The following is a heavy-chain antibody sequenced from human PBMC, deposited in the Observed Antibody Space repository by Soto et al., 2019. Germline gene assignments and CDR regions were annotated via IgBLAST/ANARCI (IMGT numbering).Heavy chain of an antibody. J-gene: IGHJ4*02. D-gene: IGHD3-22*01. CDR1: GGSISSGDYY. CDR3: AREQNDSSGCKFDY. V-gene: IGHV4-30-4*01. Sequence: SETLSLTCTVSGGSISSGDYYWSWIRQPPGKGLEWIGYIYYSGSTYYNPSLKSRVTISVDTSKNQFSLKLSSVTAADTAVYYCAREQNDSSGCKFDYWGQGTLVTVSS. CDR2: IYYSGST.